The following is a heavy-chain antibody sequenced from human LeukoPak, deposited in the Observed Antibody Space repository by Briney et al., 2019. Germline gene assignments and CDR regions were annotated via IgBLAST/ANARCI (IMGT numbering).Heavy chain of an antibody. Sequence: GGSLRLSCAASGFTVSSNYMSWVRQAPGKGLEWVSVIYSGDSTYYADSVKGRFTNSRDNSKNTLYLQMNSLRAEDTAVYYCARVAEGWFDPWGQGTLVTVSS. CDR2: IYSGDST. D-gene: IGHD6-19*01. CDR3: ARVAEGWFDP. J-gene: IGHJ5*02. V-gene: IGHV3-66*01. CDR1: GFTVSSNY.